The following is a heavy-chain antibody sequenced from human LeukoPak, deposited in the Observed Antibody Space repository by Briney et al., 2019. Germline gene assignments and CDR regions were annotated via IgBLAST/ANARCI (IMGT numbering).Heavy chain of an antibody. D-gene: IGHD6-19*01. CDR1: GFTFSSYS. Sequence: PGGSLRLSCAASGFTFSSYSMNWVRQAPGKGLEWLSYISGSSSTIYYADSVKGRFTISRDNAKNSLYLQMNSLRAEDTAVYYCARGIAVAGSDYWGQGTLVTVSS. CDR3: ARGIAVAGSDY. J-gene: IGHJ4*02. CDR2: ISGSSSTI. V-gene: IGHV3-48*04.